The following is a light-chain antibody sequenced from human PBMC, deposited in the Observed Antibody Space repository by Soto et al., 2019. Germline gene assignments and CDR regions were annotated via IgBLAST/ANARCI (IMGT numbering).Light chain of an antibody. Sequence: QSALTQPASVSGSPGQSITISCTGTRSDVGNYNLVSWYQQHPGKAPKLIIYEGTKRPSGLSNRFSGSKSGNTASLTISGLQAEDEADYYCCSYAGRNTPYVFGTGTKLTGL. CDR2: EGT. CDR1: RSDVGNYNL. V-gene: IGLV2-23*01. J-gene: IGLJ1*01. CDR3: CSYAGRNTPYV.